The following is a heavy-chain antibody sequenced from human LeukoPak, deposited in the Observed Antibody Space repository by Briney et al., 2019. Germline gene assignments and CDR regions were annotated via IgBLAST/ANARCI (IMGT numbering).Heavy chain of an antibody. Sequence: GGSLRLSCAASGFTFSSYSMNWVRQAPGKGLEWVSSISSSSSYIYYADSVKGRFTISRDNAKNSLYLQMNSLRAEDTAVYYCARAIAQYYYDSSGLDYWGQGTLVTVS. CDR3: ARAIAQYYYDSSGLDY. V-gene: IGHV3-21*01. J-gene: IGHJ4*02. CDR2: ISSSSSYI. D-gene: IGHD3-22*01. CDR1: GFTFSSYS.